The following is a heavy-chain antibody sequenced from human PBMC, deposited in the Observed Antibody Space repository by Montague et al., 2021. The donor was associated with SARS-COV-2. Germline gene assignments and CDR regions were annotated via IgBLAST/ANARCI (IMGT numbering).Heavy chain of an antibody. V-gene: IGHV2-70*01. CDR2: IDWDDDK. D-gene: IGHD6-19*01. CDR1: GFSLSTSGMC. CDR3: ARISAWYSSGWSAFDY. Sequence: PALVKPTKTLTLTCTFSGFSLSTSGMCVSWIRQPPGKALEWLALIDWDDDKYYSTALKTRLTISKDTSKNQVVLTMTNMDPVDTATYYCARISAWYSSGWSAFDYWGQGTLGTGAS. J-gene: IGHJ4*02.